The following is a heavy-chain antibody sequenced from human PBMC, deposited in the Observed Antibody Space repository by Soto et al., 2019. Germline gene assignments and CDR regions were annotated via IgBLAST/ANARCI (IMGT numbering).Heavy chain of an antibody. Sequence: GGSLRLSCAASGFTFSTYWMHWVRQAPGKGLVWVSRINSDGSNTNYADSVKGRFTISRDNAKNTLYLQMNSLSAEDTAVYYCARIGCTDTSCSYYYYYYMDVWGKGTTVTVSS. V-gene: IGHV3-74*01. CDR2: INSDGSNT. CDR3: ARIGCTDTSCSYYYYYYMDV. CDR1: GFTFSTYW. D-gene: IGHD2-2*01. J-gene: IGHJ6*03.